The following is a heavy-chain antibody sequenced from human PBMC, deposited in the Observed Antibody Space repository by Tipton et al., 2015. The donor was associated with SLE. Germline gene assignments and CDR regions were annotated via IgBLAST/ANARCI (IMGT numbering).Heavy chain of an antibody. Sequence: SLRLSCAASGFTFSSYAMHWVRQAPGKGLEWVAVISYDGSNKYYADSVKGRFTISRDNAKNSLYLQMNSLRAEDTAVYYCARVTPVPPYYYYGMDVWGQGTTVTVSS. V-gene: IGHV3-30-3*01. CDR3: ARVTPVPPYYYYGMDV. J-gene: IGHJ6*02. CDR2: ISYDGSNK. CDR1: GFTFSSYA. D-gene: IGHD1-14*01.